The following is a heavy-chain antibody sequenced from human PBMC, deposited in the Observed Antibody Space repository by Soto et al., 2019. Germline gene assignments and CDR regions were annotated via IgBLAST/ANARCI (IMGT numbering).Heavy chain of an antibody. Sequence: QVQLVQSGTEVKKPGASVKVSCKASGYTFSSYGITWVRQAPGQGLEWMGWISSYNGNTKYAQKSQGRVTMTTDTSTSTAYMELRSLRSDDTAVYYCGRDHRGGNSGGRFDPWGQGTLVTVSS. D-gene: IGHD2-21*02. J-gene: IGHJ5*02. CDR3: GRDHRGGNSGGRFDP. CDR1: GYTFSSYG. V-gene: IGHV1-18*01. CDR2: ISSYNGNT.